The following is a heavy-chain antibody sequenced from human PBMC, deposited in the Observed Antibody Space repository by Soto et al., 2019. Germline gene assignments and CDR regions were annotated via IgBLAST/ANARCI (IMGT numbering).Heavy chain of an antibody. Sequence: ASVKVSCKASGYTFTSYGISWVRQAPGQGLERMGWISAYNGNTNYAQKLQGRVTMTTDTSTSTAYMELRSLRSDDTAVYYCARDDWLVPAANYYYYCIDIWDQGTMVTVSS. CDR3: ARDDWLVPAANYYYYCIDI. J-gene: IGHJ6*02. V-gene: IGHV1-18*01. D-gene: IGHD2-2*01. CDR2: ISAYNGNT. CDR1: GYTFTSYG.